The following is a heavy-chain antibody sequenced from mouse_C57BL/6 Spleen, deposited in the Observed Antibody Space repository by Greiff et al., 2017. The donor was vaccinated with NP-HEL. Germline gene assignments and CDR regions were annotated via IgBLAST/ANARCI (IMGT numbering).Heavy chain of an antibody. D-gene: IGHD2-3*01. J-gene: IGHJ4*01. CDR3: ARWLYDGYYLYAMDY. Sequence: QVQLQQSGAELVRPGASVKLSCKASGYTFTDYYINWVKQRPGQGLEWIARIYPGSGNTYYNEKFKGKATLTAEKSSSTAYMQLSSLTSEDSAVYFCARWLYDGYYLYAMDYWGQGTSVTVSS. CDR2: IYPGSGNT. V-gene: IGHV1-76*01. CDR1: GYTFTDYY.